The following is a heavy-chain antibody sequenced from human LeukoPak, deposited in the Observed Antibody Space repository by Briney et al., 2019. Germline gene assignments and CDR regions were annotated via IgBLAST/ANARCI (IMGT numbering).Heavy chain of an antibody. CDR3: ATFTDIVVVPAAKSMKNWFDP. D-gene: IGHD2-2*01. CDR2: ISSSGSTI. V-gene: IGHV3-48*03. J-gene: IGHJ5*02. CDR1: GFTFSSYE. Sequence: GGSLRLSCAASGFTFSSYEMNWVRQAPGKGLEWVSYISSSGSTIYYADSVKGRFTISRDNAKNSLYLQMNSLRAEDTAVYYCATFTDIVVVPAAKSMKNWFDPWGQGTLVTVSS.